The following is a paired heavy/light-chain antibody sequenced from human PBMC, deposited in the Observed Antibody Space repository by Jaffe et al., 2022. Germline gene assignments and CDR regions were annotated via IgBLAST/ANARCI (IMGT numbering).Light chain of an antibody. J-gene: IGLJ2*01. CDR3: MIWHSSAVV. CDR1: SGINVGTYR. V-gene: IGLV5-45*01. Sequence: QAVLTQPASLSASPGASASLTCTLRSGINVGTYRIYWYQQKPGSPPQYLLRYKSDSDKQQGSGVPSRFSGSKDASANAGILLISGLQSEDEADYYCMIWHSSAVVFGGGTKLTVL. CDR2: YKSDSDK.
Heavy chain of an antibody. Sequence: QVQLVESGGGVVQPGGSLRLSCAASGFTFSSYGMHWVRQAPGKGLEWVAFIRYDGSNKYYADSVKGRFTISRDNSKNTLYLQMNSLRAEDTAVYYCAKLGAYYYDSSLRWEDYWGQGTLVTVSS. CDR2: IRYDGSNK. CDR3: AKLGAYYYDSSLRWEDY. D-gene: IGHD3-22*01. V-gene: IGHV3-30*02. J-gene: IGHJ4*02. CDR1: GFTFSSYG.